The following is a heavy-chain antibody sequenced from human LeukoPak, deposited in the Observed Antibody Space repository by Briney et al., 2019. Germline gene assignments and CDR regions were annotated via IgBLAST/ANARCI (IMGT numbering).Heavy chain of an antibody. V-gene: IGHV3-30*03. D-gene: IGHD6-6*01. CDR2: KDH. CDR3: VRDIRARYLDS. J-gene: IGHJ4*01. Sequence: GGSLRLSCAASGFTFSDYYMSWIRQAPGKGLEWVAVKDHCADSVKGRFTASKDNSKSTLYLQMNSLRAEDTAIYYCVRDIRARYLDSWGQGTLVIVSS. CDR1: GFTFSDYY.